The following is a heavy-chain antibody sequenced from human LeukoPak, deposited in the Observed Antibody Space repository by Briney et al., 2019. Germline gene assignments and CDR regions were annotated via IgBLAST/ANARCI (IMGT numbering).Heavy chain of an antibody. V-gene: IGHV3-11*01. CDR2: ISSSGSTI. CDR1: GFTFSDYY. CDR3: ARDRIYYYDSSGYSY. J-gene: IGHJ4*02. Sequence: PGGSLRLSCAASGFTFSDYYMSWIRQAPGKGLEWVSYISSSGSTIYYADSVKGRFTISRDNAKNSLYLQMNSLRAEDTAVYYCARDRIYYYDSSGYSYWGQGTLVTVSS. D-gene: IGHD3-22*01.